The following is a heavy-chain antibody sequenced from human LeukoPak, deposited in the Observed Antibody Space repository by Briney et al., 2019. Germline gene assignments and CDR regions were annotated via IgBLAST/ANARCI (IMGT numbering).Heavy chain of an antibody. CDR1: GFTVSSNY. CDR2: SYSGGST. V-gene: IGHV3-66*02. Sequence: PGGSLRLSCAASGFTVSSNYMRECRQAPGMWLEWVSVSYSGGSTYYADSVKGRFTISRDNSKNTLYLQMNGLRPEDTAVYYCANRKRFDYWGQGTLVTVSS. J-gene: IGHJ4*02. CDR3: ANRKRFDY.